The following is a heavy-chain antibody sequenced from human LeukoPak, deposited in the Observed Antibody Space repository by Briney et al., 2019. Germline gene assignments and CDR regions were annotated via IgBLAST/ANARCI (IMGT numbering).Heavy chain of an antibody. CDR2: ISSSSSYI. V-gene: IGHV3-21*01. D-gene: IGHD6-19*01. J-gene: IGHJ3*02. CDR1: GFTFSSYS. CDR3: ARGGVAVAVNDAFDI. Sequence: GGSLRLSCAASGFTFSSYSMNWVRQAPGKGLEWVSSISSSSSYIYYADSVKGRFTISRDNAKNSLYLQMNSLRAEDTAVYYCARGGVAVAVNDAFDIWGQGTMVTVSP.